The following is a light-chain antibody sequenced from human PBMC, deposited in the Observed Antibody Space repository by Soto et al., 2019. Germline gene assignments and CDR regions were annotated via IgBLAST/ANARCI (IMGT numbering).Light chain of an antibody. CDR2: GAS. CDR3: QQYGSSPT. V-gene: IGKV3-20*01. CDR1: QSVSSSY. Sequence: EILTTQYPATLSVSPGERATLSCRASQSVSSSYLAWYQQKPGQAPRLLIYGASSRATGIPDRFSGSGSGTDFTLTISRLEPEDFAVYYCQQYGSSPTFGQGTKVDIK. J-gene: IGKJ1*01.